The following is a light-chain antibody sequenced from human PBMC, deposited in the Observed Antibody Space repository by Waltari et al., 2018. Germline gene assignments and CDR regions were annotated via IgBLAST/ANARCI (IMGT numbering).Light chain of an antibody. CDR1: QGIGSY. CDR3: QQYYDYPRT. J-gene: IGKJ1*01. V-gene: IGKV1-8*01. Sequence: AIRITQSPSSLSASTGDRVTISCRASQGIGSYLAWFQQKPGRAPNLLIYAASTLQSGVPSRCSGGGSGTDFTLTITCLQSEDFATYYCQQYYDYPRTFGQGTKVEIK. CDR2: AAS.